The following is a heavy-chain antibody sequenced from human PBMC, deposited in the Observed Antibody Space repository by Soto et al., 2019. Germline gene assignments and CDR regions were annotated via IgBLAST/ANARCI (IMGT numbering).Heavy chain of an antibody. CDR2: INHSGST. J-gene: IGHJ4*02. D-gene: IGHD2-21*02. CDR3: ARDKMTDRFDY. CDR1: GGSFSGYY. V-gene: IGHV4-34*01. Sequence: QEQLQQWGAGLLKPSETLSLTCAVYGGSFSGYYWTWIRQPPGTGLEWIGEINHSGSTNYNPSVKFRVTISVCASKTQFSLKLTSVTGSDTAVYYCARDKMTDRFDYWGQGTLVTGSS.